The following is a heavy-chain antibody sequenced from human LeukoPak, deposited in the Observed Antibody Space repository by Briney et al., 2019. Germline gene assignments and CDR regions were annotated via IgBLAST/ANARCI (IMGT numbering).Heavy chain of an antibody. D-gene: IGHD2-2*01. J-gene: IGHJ5*02. Sequence: GESLKISCKGSGYSFTSYWIGWVRQMPGKGLGWMGIIYPGDSDTRHSPSFQGQVTISADKSISTAYLQWSSLKASDTAMYYCARQVGCSSTSCYGGDWFDPWGQGTLVTVSS. CDR2: IYPGDSDT. V-gene: IGHV5-51*01. CDR3: ARQVGCSSTSCYGGDWFDP. CDR1: GYSFTSYW.